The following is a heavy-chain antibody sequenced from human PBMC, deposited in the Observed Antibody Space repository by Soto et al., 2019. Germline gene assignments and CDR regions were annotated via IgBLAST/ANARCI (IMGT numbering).Heavy chain of an antibody. CDR1: GSTFSNAW. CDR2: IKSKTDGGTT. V-gene: IGHV3-15*01. Sequence: EVQLVESGGDLVKPGGSLTLSCAASGSTFSNAWMSWVRQAPGKGLEWVGRIKSKTDGGTTDYAAPVKGRFTISRDDAKKIFYLYMSRLKTDDTATYYCSTYDYIWGSDRYRWAGWGQGTLVTVSS. J-gene: IGHJ4*02. D-gene: IGHD3-16*02. CDR3: STYDYIWGSDRYRWAG.